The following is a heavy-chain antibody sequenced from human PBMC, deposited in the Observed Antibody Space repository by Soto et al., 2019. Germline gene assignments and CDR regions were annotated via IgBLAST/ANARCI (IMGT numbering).Heavy chain of an antibody. D-gene: IGHD6-6*01. Sequence: PSETLSLTCTVSGGSISSYYWSWIRQPPGKGLEWIGYIYYSGSTNYNPPLKSRVTISVDTSKNQFSLKLSSVTAADTAVYYCAREYGRQLDYWGQGTLVTVSS. CDR3: AREYGRQLDY. CDR1: GGSISSYY. J-gene: IGHJ4*02. CDR2: IYYSGST. V-gene: IGHV4-59*01.